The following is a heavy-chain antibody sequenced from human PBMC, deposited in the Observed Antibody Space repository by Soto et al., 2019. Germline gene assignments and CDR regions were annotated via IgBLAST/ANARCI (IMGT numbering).Heavy chain of an antibody. J-gene: IGHJ4*02. CDR1: SGSLSGYY. D-gene: IGHD6-6*01. V-gene: IGHV4-34*01. Sequence: SETLSLTCSLYSGSLSGYYWGWIRQPPGKGLEWIGEISPSGTTNYSPSLKSRVSISVDTSKNQFSLNLTSLTAADTAVYYCARAPKVSGSAQTRPDFWGQGSLVTVSS. CDR3: ARAPKVSGSAQTRPDF. CDR2: ISPSGTT.